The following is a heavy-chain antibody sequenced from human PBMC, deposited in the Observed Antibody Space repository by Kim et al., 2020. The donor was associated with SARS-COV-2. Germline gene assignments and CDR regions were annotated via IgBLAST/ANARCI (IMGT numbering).Heavy chain of an antibody. J-gene: IGHJ5*02. CDR2: IYSGGST. CDR1: GFTVSSNY. V-gene: IGHV3-53*04. CDR3: ARVLTTVTGWFDP. Sequence: GGSLRLSCAASGFTVSSNYMSWVRQAPGKGLEWVSVIYSGGSTYYADSVKGRFTISRHNSKNTLYLQMNSLRAEDTAVYYCARVLTTVTGWFDPWGQGTLVTVSS. D-gene: IGHD4-17*01.